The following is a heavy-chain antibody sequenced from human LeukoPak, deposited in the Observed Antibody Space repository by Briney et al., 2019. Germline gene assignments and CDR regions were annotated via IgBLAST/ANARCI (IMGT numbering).Heavy chain of an antibody. Sequence: GGSLRLSCAASRFTFSSYAMSWVRQAPGKGREWVSDINGSGGSTYYADSVKGRFTISRDNSKNTLYLQMNSLRAEDTAVYYCAKSPRGDYGFYYYYYMDVWGKGTTVTVSS. D-gene: IGHD4-17*01. CDR1: RFTFSSYA. CDR2: INGSGGST. V-gene: IGHV3-23*01. CDR3: AKSPRGDYGFYYYYYMDV. J-gene: IGHJ6*03.